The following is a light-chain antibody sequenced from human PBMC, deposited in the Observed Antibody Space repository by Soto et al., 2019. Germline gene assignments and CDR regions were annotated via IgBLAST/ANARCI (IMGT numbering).Light chain of an antibody. Sequence: QSVLTQPPSASGSPGQSVTIXXTGTXXXXXGYNYVSWYQQYPGRAPKLMIYEVTKRPSGVPDRFSGSKSGNTASLTVSGLQAEDEADYYCSSYAASNNFYFVFGGGTKVTVL. CDR1: XXXXXGYNY. CDR3: SSYAASNNFYFV. J-gene: IGLJ3*02. CDR2: EVT. V-gene: IGLV2-8*01.